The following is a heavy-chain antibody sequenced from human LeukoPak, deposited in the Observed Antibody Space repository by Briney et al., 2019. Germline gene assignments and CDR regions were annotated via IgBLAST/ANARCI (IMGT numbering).Heavy chain of an antibody. CDR2: IDHSGSA. V-gene: IGHV4-34*01. CDR3: AGEPRESYYNWFDH. Sequence: PSETLSLTCGVYGGSFSGYLWNWIRQPPGKDLEWLGEIDHSGSANYHPSLKSRVTISVDTSKNQVSLSLSSVTAADTAVYYCAGEPRESYYNWFDHWGQGTLVTVSS. J-gene: IGHJ5*02. CDR1: GGSFSGYL. D-gene: IGHD3-10*01.